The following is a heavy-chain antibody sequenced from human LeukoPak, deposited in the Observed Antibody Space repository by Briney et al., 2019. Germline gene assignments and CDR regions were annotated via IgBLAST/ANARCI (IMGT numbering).Heavy chain of an antibody. CDR1: GGSISTHY. CDR3: VRGFREFFPFDY. D-gene: IGHD3-10*01. CDR2: IYYSGST. Sequence: SETLSLTCTVAGGSISTHYWSWIRQPPGKGLEWIGYIYYSGSTNYNPSLKSRVTISVDTSKNQFSLKLISVTAADTAVYYCVRGFREFFPFDYWGQGTLVTVSS. J-gene: IGHJ4*02. V-gene: IGHV4-59*11.